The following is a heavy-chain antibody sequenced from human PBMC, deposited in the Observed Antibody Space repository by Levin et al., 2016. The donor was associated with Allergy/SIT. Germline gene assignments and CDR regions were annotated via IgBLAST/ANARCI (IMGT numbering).Heavy chain of an antibody. CDR1: GYKFTSNW. V-gene: IGHV5-10-1*01. CDR2: IDPSDSYT. CDR3: ASERPKASYYFYYYMDV. J-gene: IGHJ6*03. Sequence: GGSLRLSCKASGYKFTSNWIGWVRQMPGKGLEWMGRIDPSDSYTNYSPSFQGHVTISADKSISTAYLQWSSLKASDTAMYYCASERPKASYYFYYYMDVWGEGTTVTVSS.